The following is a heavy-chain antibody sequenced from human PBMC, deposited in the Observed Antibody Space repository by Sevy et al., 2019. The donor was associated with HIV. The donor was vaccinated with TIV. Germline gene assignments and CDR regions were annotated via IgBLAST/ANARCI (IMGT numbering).Heavy chain of an antibody. CDR2: ISCSGGST. Sequence: GGSLRLSCAASGFTFSSYAMSWVRQAPGKGLEWVSAISCSGGSTYYADSVKGRFTISRDNSKNTLYLQMNSLRAEDTAVYYCAKTLLWFGELLDYWGQGTLVTVSS. CDR3: AKTLLWFGELLDY. V-gene: IGHV3-23*01. D-gene: IGHD3-10*01. J-gene: IGHJ4*02. CDR1: GFTFSSYA.